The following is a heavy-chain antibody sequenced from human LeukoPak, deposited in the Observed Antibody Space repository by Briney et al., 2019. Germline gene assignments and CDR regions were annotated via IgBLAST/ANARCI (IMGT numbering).Heavy chain of an antibody. D-gene: IGHD1-26*01. J-gene: IGHJ6*03. Sequence: PSETLSLTCTVSGGSISSYYWSWIRQPPGKGLEWIGYIYYSGSTNYNPSLKSRVTISVDTSKNQFSLKLSSVTAADTAVYYCARGLVEATYYYYYMDVWGKGTTVTVSS. V-gene: IGHV4-59*01. CDR3: ARGLVEATYYYYYMDV. CDR1: GGSISSYY. CDR2: IYYSGST.